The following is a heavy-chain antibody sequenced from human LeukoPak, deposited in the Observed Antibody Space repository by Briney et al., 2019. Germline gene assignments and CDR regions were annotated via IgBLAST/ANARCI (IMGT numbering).Heavy chain of an antibody. V-gene: IGHV1-69*04. J-gene: IGHJ5*02. CDR2: IIPILGIA. Sequence: SVKVSCKASGGTFSSYAISWVRQAPGQGLEWLGRIIPILGIANYAQKFQGRVTITADKSTSTAYMELSSLRSEDTAVYYCACGGYSSSWYWFDPWGQGTLVTVSS. D-gene: IGHD6-13*01. CDR1: GGTFSSYA. CDR3: ACGGYSSSWYWFDP.